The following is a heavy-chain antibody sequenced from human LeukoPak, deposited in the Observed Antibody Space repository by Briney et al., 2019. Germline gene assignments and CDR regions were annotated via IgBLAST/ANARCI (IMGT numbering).Heavy chain of an antibody. D-gene: IGHD3-22*01. J-gene: IGHJ6*02. CDR3: ARSEYYYDSSGYSYYYYGMDV. CDR1: GYTFTSYG. CDR2: ISAYNGNT. Sequence: APVKVSRKASGYTFTSYGISWVRQAPGQGLEWMGWISAYNGNTNYAQKLQGRVTMTTDTSTSTAYMELRSLRSDDTAVYYCARSEYYYDSSGYSYYYYGMDVWGQGTTVTVSS. V-gene: IGHV1-18*01.